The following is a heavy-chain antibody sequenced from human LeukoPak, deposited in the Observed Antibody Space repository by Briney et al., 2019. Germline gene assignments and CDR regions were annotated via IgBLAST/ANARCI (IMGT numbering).Heavy chain of an antibody. V-gene: IGHV4-34*01. CDR1: GGSFSGYY. CDR2: INHSGST. CDR3: ARRGITRPFDP. Sequence: SETLSLTCAVYGGSFSGYYWSWIRQPPGKGLEWIGEINHSGSTNYNPSLKSRVTISVDKSKNQFSLKVNAVTAADTAVYYCARRGITRPFDPWGQGTLVTVSS. D-gene: IGHD3-10*01. J-gene: IGHJ5*02.